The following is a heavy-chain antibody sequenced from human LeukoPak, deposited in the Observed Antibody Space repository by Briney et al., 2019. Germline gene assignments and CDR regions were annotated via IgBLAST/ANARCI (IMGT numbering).Heavy chain of an antibody. CDR1: GFTFSSYW. CDR3: GRGGLTGQMAAFDY. D-gene: IGHD3-9*01. J-gene: IGHJ4*02. Sequence: XXSLRLSCAASGFTFSSYWMHWVRHAPGKGLEGVSRINSDGGSTTYADSVKGRFTISRDNAKNTMYLQMSSLRADDSAVYYCGRGGLTGQMAAFDYWGQGALVTVST. CDR2: INSDGGST. V-gene: IGHV3-74*01.